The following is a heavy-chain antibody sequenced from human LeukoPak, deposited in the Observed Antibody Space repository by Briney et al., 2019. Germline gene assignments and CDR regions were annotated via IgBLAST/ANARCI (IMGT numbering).Heavy chain of an antibody. CDR2: INWNGDST. CDR1: GSTFDDYG. J-gene: IGHJ3*02. D-gene: IGHD2-2*02. Sequence: GGSLRLSCAASGSTFDDYGMSWVRQGPGRGLEWVSAINWNGDSTGYVGSVRGRFTISRDNAKNSLYLQMNSLRAEDTALYYCARCSRSSTDCYSEFDIWGQGTMVTVSS. CDR3: ARCSRSSTDCYSEFDI. V-gene: IGHV3-20*04.